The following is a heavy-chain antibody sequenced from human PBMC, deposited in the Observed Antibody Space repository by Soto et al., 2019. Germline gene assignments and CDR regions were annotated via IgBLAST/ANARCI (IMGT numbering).Heavy chain of an antibody. CDR1: GGSVNSGGYY. V-gene: IGHV4-31*03. D-gene: IGHD3-16*01. CDR3: ARYVAWGKFDS. Sequence: QVQLQESGPGLVKPSQTLSLTCTVSGGSVNSGGYYWSWVRQHPGKGLECIGHIYFSGGTSYTPSLQSRISISLDTSENQFSLKVTSVTAADTAVYYCARYVAWGKFDSWGQGTLVAVTS. CDR2: IYFSGGT. J-gene: IGHJ5*01.